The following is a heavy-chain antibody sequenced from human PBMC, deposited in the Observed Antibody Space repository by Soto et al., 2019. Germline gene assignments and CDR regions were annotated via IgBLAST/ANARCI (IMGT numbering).Heavy chain of an antibody. CDR3: SREYYSSGTH. CDR1: GFTFSTYW. CDR2: ISESGDIT. V-gene: IGHV3-74*01. J-gene: IGHJ1*01. D-gene: IGHD3-10*01. Sequence: EVQLVESGGDLVQPGGSLRLSCAASGFTFSTYWMQWVRQVPGEGLVWVSSISESGDITVYADSVKGRFTISRDNAKNTLYLQMDGLRVEDTAIYYCSREYYSSGTHWGQSTLVTVST.